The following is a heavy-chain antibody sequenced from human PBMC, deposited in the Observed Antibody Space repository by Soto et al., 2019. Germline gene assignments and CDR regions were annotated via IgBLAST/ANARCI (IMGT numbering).Heavy chain of an antibody. D-gene: IGHD2-2*01. CDR3: ARVESSTSWGLYYYYYGMDV. CDR2: FYYSGST. V-gene: IGHV4-30-4*08. CDR1: GGSVSSGDYY. J-gene: IGHJ6*02. Sequence: TSETLSLTCTVSGGSVSSGDYYWSWIRQPPGKGLEWIGYFYYSGSTDNNPCLKSRVTITVDTTKNQFSLKLSSVTAADTAVYYCARVESSTSWGLYYYYYGMDVWGQGTTVTVSS.